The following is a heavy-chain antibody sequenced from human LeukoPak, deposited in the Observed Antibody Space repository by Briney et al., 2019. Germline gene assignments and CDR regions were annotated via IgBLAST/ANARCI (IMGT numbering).Heavy chain of an antibody. V-gene: IGHV4-30-2*01. D-gene: IGHD2-2*02. CDR3: ARDKRFGYQLLYSDAGGLDP. Sequence: SETLSLTCTVSGGSISSGGYYWSWIRQPPGKGLEWIGYIYHSGSTYYNPSLKSRVTISVDRSKNQFSLKLSSVTAADTAVYYCARDKRFGYQLLYSDAGGLDPWGQGTLVTVSS. J-gene: IGHJ5*02. CDR2: IYHSGST. CDR1: GGSISSGGYY.